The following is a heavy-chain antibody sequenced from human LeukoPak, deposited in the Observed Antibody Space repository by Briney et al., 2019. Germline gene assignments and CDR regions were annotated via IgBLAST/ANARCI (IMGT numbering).Heavy chain of an antibody. J-gene: IGHJ5*02. CDR2: ISSSSSYI. CDR1: GFNFNDKA. Sequence: GGSLRLSCVASGFNFNDKAMHWVRQAPGKGLEWVSSISSSSSYIYYADSVKGRFTISRDNAKNSLYLQMNSLRAEDTAVYYCARDPFDGWFNDNWFDPWGQGTLVTVSS. V-gene: IGHV3-21*01. D-gene: IGHD6-19*01. CDR3: ARDPFDGWFNDNWFDP.